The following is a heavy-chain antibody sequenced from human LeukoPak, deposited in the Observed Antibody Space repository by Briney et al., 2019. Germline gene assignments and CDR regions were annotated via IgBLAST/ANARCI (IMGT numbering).Heavy chain of an antibody. J-gene: IGHJ4*02. V-gene: IGHV3-73*01. CDR2: IRSKANNYAT. D-gene: IGHD6-19*01. CDR3: MSYPSEIAVAGKD. Sequence: GGSLRLSCAASGFSFSDYAIHWVRQASGKGLEWVGRIRSKANNYATAYAASVKGRFTISRDDSRNTAYLQMSSLKTEDTAVYYCMSYPSEIAVAGKDWGQGTLVTVSS. CDR1: GFSFSDYA.